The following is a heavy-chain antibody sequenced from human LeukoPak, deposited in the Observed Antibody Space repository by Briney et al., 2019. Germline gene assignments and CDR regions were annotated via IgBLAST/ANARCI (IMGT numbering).Heavy chain of an antibody. CDR3: ARLHRAKPGPDF. CDR1: GDSMSSSSHY. J-gene: IGHJ4*02. Sequence: SETLSLTCTVSGDSMSSSSHYWGWIRQPPGKGLEWIGATYDGGNTDYSPSLKGRVTISVDTSKNQLSLRLSSVTAADTAVYFCARLHRAKPGPDFWGQGTLVTVSS. D-gene: IGHD4/OR15-4a*01. V-gene: IGHV4-39*01. CDR2: TYDGGNT.